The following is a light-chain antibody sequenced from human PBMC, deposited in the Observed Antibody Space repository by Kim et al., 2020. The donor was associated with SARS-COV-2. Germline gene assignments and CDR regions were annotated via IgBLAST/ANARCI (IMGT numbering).Light chain of an antibody. CDR2: GKN. CDR3: NSRDSNDNVV. Sequence: VALGKTVRITCQGDSLRSYYATWYQQKQGQAPILVIYGKNNRPSGIPDRFSGSSSGNTASLTITGTQAGDEADYYCNSRDSNDNVVFGGGTQLTVL. V-gene: IGLV3-19*01. J-gene: IGLJ2*01. CDR1: SLRSYY.